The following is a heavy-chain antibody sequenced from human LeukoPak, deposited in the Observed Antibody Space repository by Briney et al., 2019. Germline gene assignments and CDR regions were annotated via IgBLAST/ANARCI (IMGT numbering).Heavy chain of an antibody. CDR2: IYSSGGT. Sequence: SDTLSLTCTVSGGSISRSSYSWGWLRQPPGKGLEWIGNIYSSGGTYYNPSLKSRLIISLDTSKIHFSLNLSSVTAADTAVYYCARTDMTTAAFDYWGQGTLVTVSS. J-gene: IGHJ4*02. D-gene: IGHD4-11*01. CDR3: ARTDMTTAAFDY. V-gene: IGHV4-39*02. CDR1: GGSISRSSYS.